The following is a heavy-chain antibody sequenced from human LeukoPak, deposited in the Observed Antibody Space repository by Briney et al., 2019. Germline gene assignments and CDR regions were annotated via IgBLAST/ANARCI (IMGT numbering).Heavy chain of an antibody. Sequence: RASVKVSCKASGYTFTSYGISWVRQAPGQGLEWMGWINPNSGGTNYAQKFQGRVTMTRDTSISTAYMELSRLRSDDTAVYYCARGGIAAAGYDPDYWGQGTLVTVSS. V-gene: IGHV1-2*02. J-gene: IGHJ4*02. CDR1: GYTFTSYG. D-gene: IGHD6-13*01. CDR3: ARGGIAAAGYDPDY. CDR2: INPNSGGT.